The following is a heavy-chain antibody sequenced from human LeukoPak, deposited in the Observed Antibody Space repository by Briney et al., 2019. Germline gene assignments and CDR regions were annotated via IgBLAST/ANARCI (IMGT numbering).Heavy chain of an antibody. J-gene: IGHJ4*02. CDR1: GGSISSGGYY. CDR3: ARVTMVRGVHFDY. V-gene: IGHV4-31*03. CDR2: IYYSGST. Sequence: PSQTLSLTCTVSGGSISSGGYYWSWIRQHPGKGLEWIGYIYYSGSTYYNPSLKSRVTISVGTSKNQFSLKLSSVTAADTAVYYCARVTMVRGVHFDYWGQGTLVTVSS. D-gene: IGHD3-10*01.